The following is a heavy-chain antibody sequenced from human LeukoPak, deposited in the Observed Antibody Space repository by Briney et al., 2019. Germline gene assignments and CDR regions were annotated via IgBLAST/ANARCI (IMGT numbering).Heavy chain of an antibody. CDR1: GFTFSNYA. CDR2: ITRSDNNT. V-gene: IGHV3-23*01. Sequence: GGSLRLSCADSGFTFSNYAMSWVRQAPGKGLEWVSAITRSDNNTYYADSVKGRFTISRDNAKNSLYLQMNSLRAEDTAVYYCARDPGVQYQLLLGAFDIWGQGTMVTVSS. J-gene: IGHJ3*02. CDR3: ARDPGVQYQLLLGAFDI. D-gene: IGHD2-2*01.